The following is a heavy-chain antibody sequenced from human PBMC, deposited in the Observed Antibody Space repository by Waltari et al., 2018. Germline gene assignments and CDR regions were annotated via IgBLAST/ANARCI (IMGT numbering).Heavy chain of an antibody. CDR3: ARGPRDKWLGRYSGEYFHH. CDR2: NSLKDVT. Sequence: QVQLQQWGATLLKPSETLSLTCAVYVASLSDHFLTWIRQSPGKGLAWIGENSLKDVTYYNPSLECRVSVHLDTSKNQFDLRLESVTAADTAIYYCARGPRDKWLGRYSGEYFHHWGPGTLVSVSA. J-gene: IGHJ1*01. CDR1: VASLSDHF. V-gene: IGHV4-34*02. D-gene: IGHD6-19*01.